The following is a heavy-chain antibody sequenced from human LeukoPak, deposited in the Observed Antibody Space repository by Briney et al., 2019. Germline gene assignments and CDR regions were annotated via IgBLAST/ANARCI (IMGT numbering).Heavy chain of an antibody. J-gene: IGHJ4*02. Sequence: PSETLSLTCTVFGGSLSSYYWSWIRQPAGKGLEWIGRMYTSGSTNYNPSLKSRVTMSVDTSKNQFSLKLSSVTAADTAVYYCARLSWIDDYGDSGYAVFDYWGQGTLVTVSS. CDR3: ARLSWIDDYGDSGYAVFDY. CDR2: MYTSGST. V-gene: IGHV4-4*07. D-gene: IGHD4-17*01. CDR1: GGSLSSYY.